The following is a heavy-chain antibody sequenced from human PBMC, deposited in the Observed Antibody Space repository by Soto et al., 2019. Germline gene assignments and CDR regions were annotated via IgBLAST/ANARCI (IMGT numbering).Heavy chain of an antibody. Sequence: EVQLVESGGGLVQPGRSLRVSCAASGFTFDEYAMHWVRRAPGKGLEWVASISWNGNIIGYAGSVKGRFTISRDNAKNSLYLQMNSLRPEDTALYFCAKGGPDAFCGGGRCYFDSWGQGTLVTVSS. D-gene: IGHD2-15*01. CDR2: ISWNGNII. CDR1: GFTFDEYA. J-gene: IGHJ4*02. CDR3: AKGGPDAFCGGGRCYFDS. V-gene: IGHV3-9*01.